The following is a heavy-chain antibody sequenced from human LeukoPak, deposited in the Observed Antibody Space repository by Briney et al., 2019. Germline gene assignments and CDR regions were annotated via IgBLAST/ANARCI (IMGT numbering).Heavy chain of an antibody. CDR2: ISWNSGSI. V-gene: IGHV3-9*01. J-gene: IGHJ4*02. CDR1: GFTFDDYA. D-gene: IGHD5-18*01. CDR3: AKDETRYTSSGCDY. Sequence: QAGGSLRLSCAASGFTFDDYAMHWVRQAPGKGLEWVSGISWNSGSIGYADSVKGRFTISRDNAKNSLYLQMNSLRAEDTALYYCAKDETRYTSSGCDYWGQGTLVTVSS.